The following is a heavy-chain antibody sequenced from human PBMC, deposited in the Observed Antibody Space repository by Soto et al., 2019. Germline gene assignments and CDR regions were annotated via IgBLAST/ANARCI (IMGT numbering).Heavy chain of an antibody. J-gene: IGHJ5*01. CDR3: ARTQLWPTRTYFDTNGYDLAHWFAP. CDR1: GGTFSSYA. V-gene: IGHV1-69*13. Sequence: SVKVSCKASGGTFSSYAISWVRQAPGQGLEWMGGIIPIFGTANYAQKFQGRVTITADESTSTAYMELSSLRSEDTAVYYCARTQLWPTRTYFDTNGYDLAHWFAPWGPGTLVTVSS. D-gene: IGHD3-22*01. CDR2: IIPIFGTA.